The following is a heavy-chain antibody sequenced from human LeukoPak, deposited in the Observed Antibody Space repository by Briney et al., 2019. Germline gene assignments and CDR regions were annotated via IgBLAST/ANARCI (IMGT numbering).Heavy chain of an antibody. D-gene: IGHD3-22*01. CDR2: ISSNGGST. V-gene: IGHV3-64*01. J-gene: IGHJ4*02. Sequence: GGSLRLSCAASGFTFSSYAMHWVRQAPGKGLEYVSAISSNGGSTYYANSVKGRFTISRDNSKNTLYLQMGSLRAEDMAVYYCAREAYDSSGYYLGYFDYWGQGTLVTVSS. CDR1: GFTFSSYA. CDR3: AREAYDSSGYYLGYFDY.